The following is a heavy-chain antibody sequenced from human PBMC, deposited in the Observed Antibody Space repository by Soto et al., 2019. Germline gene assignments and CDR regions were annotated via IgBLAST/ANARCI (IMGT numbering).Heavy chain of an antibody. CDR3: VRYSWNDKNFDY. D-gene: IGHD1-20*01. CDR2: ISYDGSNK. Sequence: QVQLVESGGGVVQPGRSLRLSCAASGFTFSSYAMHWVRQAPGKGLEWAAVISYDGSNKYYADSVKGRFTISRDNSKNTLYLQMNSLRAEDTAVCYCVRYSWNDKNFDYWGQGTLVTVSS. CDR1: GFTFSSYA. J-gene: IGHJ4*02. V-gene: IGHV3-30-3*01.